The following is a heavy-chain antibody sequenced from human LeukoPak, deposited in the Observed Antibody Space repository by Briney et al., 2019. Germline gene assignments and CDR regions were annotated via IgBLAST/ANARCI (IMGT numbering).Heavy chain of an antibody. Sequence: ASVKVSCKASGGTFSSYAISWVRQAPGQGLEWMGWISTGNGNTNSGQKFQGRVTMTTDTSTGTAYMELRSLRSDDTAMYYCARANNWNYALGYWGQGTLVTVSS. V-gene: IGHV1-18*01. J-gene: IGHJ4*02. D-gene: IGHD1-7*01. CDR2: ISTGNGNT. CDR1: GGTFSSYA. CDR3: ARANNWNYALGY.